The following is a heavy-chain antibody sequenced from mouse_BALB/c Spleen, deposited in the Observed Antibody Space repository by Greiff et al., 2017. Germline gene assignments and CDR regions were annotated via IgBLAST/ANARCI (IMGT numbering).Heavy chain of an antibody. J-gene: IGHJ1*01. D-gene: IGHD1-1*01. CDR1: GFAFSSYD. V-gene: IGHV5-12-1*01. CDR2: ISSGGGST. CDR3: ARHLTTVVEGYFDV. Sequence: EVQGVESGGGLVKPGGSLKLSCAASGFAFSSYDMSWVRQTPEKRLEWVAYISSGGGSTYYPDTVKGRFTISRDNAKNTLYLQMSSLKSEDTAMYYCARHLTTVVEGYFDVWGAGTTVTVSS.